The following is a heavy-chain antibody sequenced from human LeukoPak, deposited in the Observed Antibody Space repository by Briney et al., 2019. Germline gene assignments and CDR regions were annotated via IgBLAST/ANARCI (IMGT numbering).Heavy chain of an antibody. CDR3: ARVKWDIVVVPADTFFDS. CDR1: GGSINSGGYY. Sequence: SQTLSLTCTVSGGSINSGGYYWSWIRQHPGKGLEWIGYIFYSGTTYYNPSLKSRLTISVDTSKNQFSLKLSSVSAAETAVYYGARVKWDIVVVPADTFFDSWGQGTLITVSS. CDR2: IFYSGTT. V-gene: IGHV4-31*03. D-gene: IGHD2-2*01. J-gene: IGHJ4*02.